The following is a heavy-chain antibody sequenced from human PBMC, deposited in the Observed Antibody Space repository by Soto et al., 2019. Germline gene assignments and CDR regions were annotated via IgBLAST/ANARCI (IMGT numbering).Heavy chain of an antibody. CDR3: AFTSCSSTSCYAGPRSFDY. J-gene: IGHJ4*02. Sequence: GGSLRLSCAASGFTFSSYAMSWVRQAPGKGLEWVSAISGSGGSTYYADSVKGRFTISGDNSKNTLYLQMNSLRAEDTAVYYCAFTSCSSTSCYAGPRSFDYWGQGTLVTV. CDR2: ISGSGGST. CDR1: GFTFSSYA. V-gene: IGHV3-23*01. D-gene: IGHD2-2*01.